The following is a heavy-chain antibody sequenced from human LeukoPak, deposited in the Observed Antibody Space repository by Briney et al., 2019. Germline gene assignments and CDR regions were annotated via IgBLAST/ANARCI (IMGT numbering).Heavy chain of an antibody. CDR1: SDSIRSNNW. Sequence: SETLSFTCAVSSDSIRSNNWWSWVRQPPGKGLEWSGEIYHSGSTNYNPSLKSRVTISADTSKNQLSLKLSPVTAADTAVYYCVRVPFAFYGMEVWGKGTTVSVSS. V-gene: IGHV4-4*02. J-gene: IGHJ6*04. CDR2: IYHSGST. CDR3: VRVPFAFYGMEV. D-gene: IGHD4/OR15-4a*01.